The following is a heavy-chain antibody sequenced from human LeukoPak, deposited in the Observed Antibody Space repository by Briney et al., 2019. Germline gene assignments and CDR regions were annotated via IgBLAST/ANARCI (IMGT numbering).Heavy chain of an antibody. Sequence: GGSLRLSCAASGFTFKNYWMSWVRQAPGKGLEWVAVISYDGSNKYYADSVKGRFTISRDNSKNTLYLQMNSLRAEDTAVFYCAREFLNFDYWGQGTLVTVSS. CDR2: ISYDGSNK. CDR3: AREFLNFDY. V-gene: IGHV3-30-3*01. CDR1: GFTFKNYW. J-gene: IGHJ4*02.